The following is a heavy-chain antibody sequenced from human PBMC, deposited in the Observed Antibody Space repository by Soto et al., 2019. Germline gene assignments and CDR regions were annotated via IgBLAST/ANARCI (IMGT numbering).Heavy chain of an antibody. D-gene: IGHD2-2*01. CDR2: ISYDGSNK. CDR1: GFTFSSYA. J-gene: IGHJ6*02. Sequence: HPGGSLRLSCAASGFTFSSYAMHWVRQAPGKGLEWVAVISYDGSNKYYADSVKGRFTISRDNSKNTLYLQMNSLRAEDTAVYYCARDLYRVLEYQLLPNAQYYYYGMDVWGQGTTVTVSS. V-gene: IGHV3-30-3*01. CDR3: ARDLYRVLEYQLLPNAQYYYYGMDV.